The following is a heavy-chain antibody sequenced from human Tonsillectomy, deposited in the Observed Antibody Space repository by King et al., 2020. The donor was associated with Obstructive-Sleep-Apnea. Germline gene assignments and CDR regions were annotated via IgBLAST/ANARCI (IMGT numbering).Heavy chain of an antibody. V-gene: IGHV3-23*04. J-gene: IGHJ6*02. CDR3: AKQIQVWALGAMDV. CDR1: GFTFSSYA. Sequence: DVQLVESGGGLVHPGGSLRLSCAASGFTFSSYAMSWVRQAPGKGLEWVSSISGSSGTTYYAESVKGRFTISRDNSKNTLYLQMNSLRAEDTAVYYCAKQIQVWALGAMDVWGQGTTVTVSS. CDR2: ISGSSGTT. D-gene: IGHD5-18*01.